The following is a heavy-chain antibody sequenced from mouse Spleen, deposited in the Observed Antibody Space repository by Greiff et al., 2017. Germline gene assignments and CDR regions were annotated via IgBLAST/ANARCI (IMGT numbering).Heavy chain of an antibody. CDR2: ISSGGGNT. CDR1: GFTFSSYA. J-gene: IGHJ2*01. V-gene: IGHV5-9-3*01. CDR3: ARGGYYYGSSRVFDY. Sequence: EVHLVESGGGLVKLGGSLKLSCAASGFTFSSYAMSWVRQTPEKRLEWVATISSGGGNTYYPDSVKGRFTISRDNAKNTLYLQMSSLKSEDTAMYYCARGGYYYGSSRVFDYWGQGTTLTVSS. D-gene: IGHD1-1*01.